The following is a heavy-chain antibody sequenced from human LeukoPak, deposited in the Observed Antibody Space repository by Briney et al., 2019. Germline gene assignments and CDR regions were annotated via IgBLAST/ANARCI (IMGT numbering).Heavy chain of an antibody. Sequence: PSETLSLTCSVSGGSVSGGSYYWSWIRQPPGKGLEWIGYIYYSGSTNYNPSLKSRVTISVDTSKNQFSLKLSSVTAADTAVYYCARGAYGDPTSFDYWGQGTLVTVSS. D-gene: IGHD4-17*01. CDR3: ARGAYGDPTSFDY. V-gene: IGHV4-61*01. CDR2: IYYSGST. CDR1: GGSVSGGSYY. J-gene: IGHJ4*02.